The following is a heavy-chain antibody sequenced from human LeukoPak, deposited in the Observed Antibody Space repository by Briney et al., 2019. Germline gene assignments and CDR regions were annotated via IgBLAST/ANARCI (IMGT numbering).Heavy chain of an antibody. CDR1: GYTFTSYG. V-gene: IGHV1-18*01. J-gene: IGHJ4*02. CDR2: ISVYNGNT. Sequence: ASVTVSCKASGYTFTSYGISWVRQAPGQGLEWMGWISVYNGNTNNAQKLQGRVTMTTDTSTSTASMELRSLRSDDTAVYYCARVYNYYDTSGYYLGNYFDHWGRGTLVTVSS. D-gene: IGHD3-22*01. CDR3: ARVYNYYDTSGYYLGNYFDH.